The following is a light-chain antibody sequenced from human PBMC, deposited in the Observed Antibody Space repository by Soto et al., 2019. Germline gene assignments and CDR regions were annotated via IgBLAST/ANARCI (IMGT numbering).Light chain of an antibody. CDR1: QSVSSN. J-gene: IGKJ2*01. CDR2: GAS. V-gene: IGKV3-15*01. Sequence: EIVMTQSPATLSLSPGARATLTCRASQSVSSNVAWYQKIPGQNPRLLIYGASTRATGIPVRFSGSGSGTEFNLTIRSLQSEDCAVYDGHQSDDGPYTFGQGTKVDIK. CDR3: HQSDDGPYT.